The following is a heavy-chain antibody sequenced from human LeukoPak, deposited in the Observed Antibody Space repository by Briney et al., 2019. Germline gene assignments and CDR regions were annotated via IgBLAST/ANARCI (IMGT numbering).Heavy chain of an antibody. V-gene: IGHV3-74*01. J-gene: IGHJ4*02. CDR1: GFTFSSYW. CDR3: ARALVLSRCSGGSCYPVY. Sequence: GGSLRLSCAASGFTFSSYWMHWVRQAPGKGLVWVSRINSDGSSTSYADSVKGRFTISRDNAKNTLYLQTNSLRAEDTAVYYCARALVLSRCSGGSCYPVYWGQGTLVTVSS. D-gene: IGHD2-15*01. CDR2: INSDGSST.